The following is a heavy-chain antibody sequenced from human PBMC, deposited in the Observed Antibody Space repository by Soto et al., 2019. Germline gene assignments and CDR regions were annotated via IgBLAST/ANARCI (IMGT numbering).Heavy chain of an antibody. CDR3: AKGHVLLWFGELPNYYMDV. V-gene: IGHV3-23*01. CDR2: ISGSGGST. CDR1: GFTFISYA. D-gene: IGHD3-10*01. Sequence: PGGSLRLSCAASGFTFISYAMSWVLQAPWKGLEWVSAISGSGGSTYYADSVKGRFTISRDNSKNTLYLQMNSLRAEDTAVYYCAKGHVLLWFGELPNYYMDVWSKGTTVTVSS. J-gene: IGHJ6*03.